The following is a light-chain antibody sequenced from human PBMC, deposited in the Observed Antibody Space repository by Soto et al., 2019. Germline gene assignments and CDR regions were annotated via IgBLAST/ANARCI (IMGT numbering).Light chain of an antibody. CDR3: QQYGSSPWT. CDR1: LTIRSNY. CDR2: GAS. Sequence: ETVLTQSPGTLSLSPGERATLSCRASLTIRSNYLAWYRQTPGQAPRLLIYGASNRATGIADRFSGSGSGTDFTLNISRLEPEDFALYYCQQYGSSPWTFGQGTKVEIK. J-gene: IGKJ1*01. V-gene: IGKV3-20*01.